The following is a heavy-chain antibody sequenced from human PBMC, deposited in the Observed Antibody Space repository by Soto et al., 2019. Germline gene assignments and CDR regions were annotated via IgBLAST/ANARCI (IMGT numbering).Heavy chain of an antibody. Sequence: SVKVSCKASGGTFSSYAISWVRQAPGQGLEWMGGIIPIFGTANYAQKFQGRVTITADESTSTAYMELSSLRSEDTAVYYCARDPFPGPYGSGTNWGQGPLVTV. CDR2: IIPIFGTA. J-gene: IGHJ4*02. CDR3: ARDPFPGPYGSGTN. V-gene: IGHV1-69*13. D-gene: IGHD3-10*01. CDR1: GGTFSSYA.